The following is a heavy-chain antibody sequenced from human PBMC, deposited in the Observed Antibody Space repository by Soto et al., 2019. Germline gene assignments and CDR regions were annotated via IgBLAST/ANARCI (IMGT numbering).Heavy chain of an antibody. CDR1: GYSITNGYY. J-gene: IGHJ4*02. Sequence: SETLSLTCAVSGYSITNGYYWGFIRQPPGKGLEWIGSIYHSGNTYYNPSLKSRVTLSIDTSKNQFSLKLGSVTAADTAMYYCARVKLAGRGSFHDWGQGTLVTVSS. D-gene: IGHD3-3*02. CDR2: IYHSGNT. CDR3: ARVKLAGRGSFHD. V-gene: IGHV4-38-2*01.